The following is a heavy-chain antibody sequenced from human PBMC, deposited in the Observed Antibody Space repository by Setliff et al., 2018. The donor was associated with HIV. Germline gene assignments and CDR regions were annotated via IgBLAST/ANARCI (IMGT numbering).Heavy chain of an antibody. D-gene: IGHD3-22*01. CDR1: GYTFSNYV. CDR3: ARGPMYDDSSGGPFGYFDS. J-gene: IGHJ4*02. V-gene: IGHV1-3*01. Sequence: WASVKVSCKASGYTFSNYVMQWVRQAPGQRLEWMGWINVGNGNTKYTEKFQGRVTITRDISASTAYTELSSLRSEDTAVYFCARGPMYDDSSGGPFGYFDSWGQGTLVTVSS. CDR2: INVGNGNT.